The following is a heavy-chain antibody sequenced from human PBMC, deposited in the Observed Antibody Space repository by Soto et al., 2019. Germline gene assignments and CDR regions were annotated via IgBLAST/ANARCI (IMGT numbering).Heavy chain of an antibody. V-gene: IGHV3-15*01. CDR2: IKSKTDGGTT. J-gene: IGHJ6*03. Sequence: GGSLRLSCAASGFTFSNAWMSWVRQAPGKGLEWVGRIKSKTDGGTTDYAAPVKGRFTISRDDSKNTLYLQMNSLKTEDTVVYYCTTVGPAAIEVYYYYYMDVWGKGTTVTVSS. CDR1: GFTFSNAW. CDR3: TTVGPAAIEVYYYYYMDV. D-gene: IGHD2-2*02.